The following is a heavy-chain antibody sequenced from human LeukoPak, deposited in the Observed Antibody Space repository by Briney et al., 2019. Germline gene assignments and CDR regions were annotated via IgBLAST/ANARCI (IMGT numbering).Heavy chain of an antibody. J-gene: IGHJ3*02. D-gene: IGHD6-19*01. CDR3: ARDIAVAGIDAFDI. Sequence: GGSLRLSCAASGFTFSSYSMNWVRQAPGKGLEWVSYISSSSTIYYADSVKGRFTISRDNAKNSLYLQMNSLRAEDTAVYYCARDIAVAGIDAFDIWGQGTMVTVSS. CDR1: GFTFSSYS. V-gene: IGHV3-48*01. CDR2: ISSSSTI.